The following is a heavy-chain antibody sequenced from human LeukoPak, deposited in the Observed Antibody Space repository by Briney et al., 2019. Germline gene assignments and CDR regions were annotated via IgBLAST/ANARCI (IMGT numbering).Heavy chain of an antibody. V-gene: IGHV3-48*03. J-gene: IGHJ4*02. CDR3: ARDRSSGWYVYDY. Sequence: GGSLRLSCLASGFTFSSYEMNWVRQAPGKGLEWVSYISISGNTIYYADSVKGRFTISRDNAKNTLYLQMNSLRAEDTAVYYCARDRSSGWYVYDYWGQGTLVTVSS. CDR1: GFTFSSYE. CDR2: ISISGNTI. D-gene: IGHD6-19*01.